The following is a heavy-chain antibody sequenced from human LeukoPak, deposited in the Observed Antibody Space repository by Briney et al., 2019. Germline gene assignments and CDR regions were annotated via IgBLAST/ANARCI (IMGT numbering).Heavy chain of an antibody. CDR3: ARDAPYCGGDCYSFSLVFGY. J-gene: IGHJ4*02. V-gene: IGHV1-69*01. D-gene: IGHD2-21*02. CDR1: GGTFSSYA. Sequence: SVKVSCKASGGTFSSYAISWVRQAPGQGLEWMGGIIPIFGTANYAQKFQGRVTITADESTSTAYMELSSLRSEDTAVYYCARDAPYCGGDCYSFSLVFGYWGQGILVTVSS. CDR2: IIPIFGTA.